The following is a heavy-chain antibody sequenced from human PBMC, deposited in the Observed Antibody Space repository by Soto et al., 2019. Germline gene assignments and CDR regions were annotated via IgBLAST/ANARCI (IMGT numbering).Heavy chain of an antibody. V-gene: IGHV2-5*02. Sequence: QITLKESGPTVVKPTQTLTLTCTLSGFSLSTNEVSVGWIRQPPGKALEWLALIYWDDDKRYSPSLKNRLTITKDTSKNQVVLTMTNMDHGDTATYYCAHRDGARFYFDYWGQGTLVTVTS. CDR1: GFSLSTNEVS. CDR3: AHRDGARFYFDY. J-gene: IGHJ4*02. CDR2: IYWDDDK.